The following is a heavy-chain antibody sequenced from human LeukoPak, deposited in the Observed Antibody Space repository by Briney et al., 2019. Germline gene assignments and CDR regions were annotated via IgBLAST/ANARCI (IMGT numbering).Heavy chain of an antibody. D-gene: IGHD6-19*01. Sequence: SQTLSLTCAISGDSVSSNSAAWNWIRQSPSRGLEWLGRIYYRSKWYSDYTVSVRSRITINPDTSKNQFSLQLNSATPEDTAVYYCARDRAAVGYYYGMDVWGQGTTVTVSS. J-gene: IGHJ6*02. CDR1: GDSVSSNSAA. CDR3: ARDRAAVGYYYGMDV. CDR2: IYYRSKWYS. V-gene: IGHV6-1*01.